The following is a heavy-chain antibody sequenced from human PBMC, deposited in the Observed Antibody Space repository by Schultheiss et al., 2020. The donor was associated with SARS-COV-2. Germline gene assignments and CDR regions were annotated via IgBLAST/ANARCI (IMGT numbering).Heavy chain of an antibody. Sequence: GGSLRLSCAASGFTVSSNYMSWVRQAPGKGLEWVSSISSSSSYIYYADSVKGRFTISRDNSKNTLYLQMNSLRAEDTAVYYCARGDYYDSSGYSAFDIWGQGTMVTVSS. D-gene: IGHD3-22*01. J-gene: IGHJ3*02. CDR1: GFTVSSNY. CDR3: ARGDYYDSSGYSAFDI. CDR2: ISSSSSYI. V-gene: IGHV3-21*01.